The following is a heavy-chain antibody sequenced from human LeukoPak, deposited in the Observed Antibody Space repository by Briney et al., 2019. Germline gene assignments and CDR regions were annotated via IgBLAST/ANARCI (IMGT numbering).Heavy chain of an antibody. V-gene: IGHV1-18*01. CDR3: ARDPKWELSFDY. Sequence: GASVTVSCTASGYTFTSYGISWVRQAPGQGLEWMGWISAYNGNTNYAQKLQGRVTMTTDTSTSTAYMEPRSLRSDDTAVYYCARDPKWELSFDYWGQGTLVTVSS. CDR2: ISAYNGNT. CDR1: GYTFTSYG. J-gene: IGHJ4*02. D-gene: IGHD1-26*01.